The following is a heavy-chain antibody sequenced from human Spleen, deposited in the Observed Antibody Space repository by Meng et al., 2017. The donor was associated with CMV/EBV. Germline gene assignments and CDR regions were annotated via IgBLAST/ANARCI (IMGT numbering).Heavy chain of an antibody. CDR3: ARVSPSDTSPLGWVDS. CDR2: ISVYNGYT. D-gene: IGHD2-2*01. V-gene: IGHV1-18*01. J-gene: IGHJ5*01. CDR1: GYTFTKYG. Sequence: SGYTFTKYGISRVRQAPGQGLEWMGWISVYNGYTKYAQTLQGRVTMTTDTSTSTVYMELRSLKSVDTAVYYCARVSPSDTSPLGWVDSWGQGTLVTVSS.